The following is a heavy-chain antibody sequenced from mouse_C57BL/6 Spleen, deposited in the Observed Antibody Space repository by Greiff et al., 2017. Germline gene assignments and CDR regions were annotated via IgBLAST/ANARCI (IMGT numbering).Heavy chain of an antibody. CDR1: GFSLTSYG. Sequence: QVQLQQSGPGLVQPSQSLSITCTVSGFSLTSYGVHWVRQSPGKGLEWLGVIWSGGSTDYNAAFISRLSISKDNSKSQVFFKMNSLQADDTAIYYCDRNTGEDAMDYWGQGTSVTVSS. D-gene: IGHD4-1*01. CDR2: IWSGGST. J-gene: IGHJ4*01. CDR3: DRNTGEDAMDY. V-gene: IGHV2-2*01.